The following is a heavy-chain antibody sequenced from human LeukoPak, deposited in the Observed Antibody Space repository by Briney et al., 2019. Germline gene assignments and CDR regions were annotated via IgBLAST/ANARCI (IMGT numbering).Heavy chain of an antibody. V-gene: IGHV3-30*03. CDR1: GFTFSSYG. CDR2: ISYDGSNK. Sequence: GGSLRLSCAASGFTFSSYGMHWVRQAPGRGLEWVAVISYDGSNKYYADSVKGRFTISRDNSKNTLYLQMNSLRAEDTAVYYCARGFDGYFDYWGQGTLVTVSS. CDR3: ARGFDGYFDY. J-gene: IGHJ4*02. D-gene: IGHD3-10*01.